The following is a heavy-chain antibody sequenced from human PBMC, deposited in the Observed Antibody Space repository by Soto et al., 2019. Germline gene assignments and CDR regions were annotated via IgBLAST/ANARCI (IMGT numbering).Heavy chain of an antibody. CDR2: IYYSGLT. Sequence: QVQLQESGPGLVKPSETLSLTCTVSGDSISNYYWSWVRQSPGMGLEWIGYIYYSGLTKYNPSLKSRVTISVGTSKNQFSLRLSSVTAADSAVYYCERSGDYTNYYYYYMDVWGKGTTVTVSS. CDR3: ERSGDYTNYYYYYMDV. D-gene: IGHD4-17*01. CDR1: GDSISNYY. V-gene: IGHV4-59*08. J-gene: IGHJ6*03.